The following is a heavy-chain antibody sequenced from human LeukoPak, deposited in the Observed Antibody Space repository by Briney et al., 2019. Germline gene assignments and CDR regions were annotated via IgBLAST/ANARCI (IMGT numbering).Heavy chain of an antibody. CDR1: GFHLSSYP. V-gene: IGHV3-23*01. CDR3: ATSSGWYPKYFDY. Sequence: GGSLRLPCAASGFHLSSYPMRWVPQAPGKGLEWVSAISGSRGDTYYEDSVKGRFTISRDNSKNTLDLQMNSLRAEDTALYYCATSSGWYPKYFDYWGQGTLVTVSS. J-gene: IGHJ4*02. CDR2: ISGSRGDT. D-gene: IGHD6-19*01.